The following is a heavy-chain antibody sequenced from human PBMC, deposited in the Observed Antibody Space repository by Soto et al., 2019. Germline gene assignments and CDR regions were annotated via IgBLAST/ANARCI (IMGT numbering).Heavy chain of an antibody. CDR3: AGVQYSGYDFKLALDI. J-gene: IGHJ3*02. CDR2: IHAGNGYT. D-gene: IGHD5-12*01. Sequence: QAQLVQSGAQVKKPGASVKVSCKASGYTFDNYALHWVRQAPGRRLEWMGWIHAGNGYTKYSQSLQGRDSIAKDTAASTVHMDLTSLRSEDTAVYYCAGVQYSGYDFKLALDIWGQGTVVTVSS. CDR1: GYTFDNYA. V-gene: IGHV1-3*01.